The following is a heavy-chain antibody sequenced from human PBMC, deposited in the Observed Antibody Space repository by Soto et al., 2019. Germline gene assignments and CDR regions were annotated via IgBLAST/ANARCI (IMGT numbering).Heavy chain of an antibody. V-gene: IGHV1-3*01. J-gene: IGHJ5*02. CDR3: ARGIAIDQLDP. CDR1: GYTFTRYT. D-gene: IGHD2-2*01. Sequence: ASVKVSCKGSGYTFTRYTMNWVRQAPGQRREWMGWINPDNGNTKYSQKVQDRVIITRDTSASAAYMDLSSLRSEDTADYYCARGIAIDQLDPWGQGTLVTVSS. CDR2: INPDNGNT.